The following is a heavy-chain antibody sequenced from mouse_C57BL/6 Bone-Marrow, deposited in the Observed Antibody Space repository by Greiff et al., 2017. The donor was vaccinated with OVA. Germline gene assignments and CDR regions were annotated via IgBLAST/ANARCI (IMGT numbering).Heavy chain of an antibody. V-gene: IGHV14-1*01. CDR3: SAVYDYEGYWYVDV. CDR1: GFNIKDYY. CDR2: IDPEDGDT. D-gene: IGHD2-4*01. J-gene: IGHJ1*03. Sequence: VQLQQSGAELVRPGASVKLSCTASGFNIKDYYMHWVKQRPEQGLEWIGRIDPEDGDTEYAPKFQGKATMTADTSYNTAYLQLSSLTSEDTAVYYCSAVYDYEGYWYVDVWGTGTTVTVSS.